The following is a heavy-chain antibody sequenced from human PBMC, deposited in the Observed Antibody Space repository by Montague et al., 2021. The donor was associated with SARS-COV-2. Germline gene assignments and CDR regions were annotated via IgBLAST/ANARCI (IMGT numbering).Heavy chain of an antibody. Sequence: SLRLSCAVSGFTFRTYWMHWVRQAPGKGLEWVSRIDDDGTNTIYADSVKGRFTISRDSAKSTLYLQMNSLRAGDTAVYYCARMPMRNGHGYGDVFDVRGQGTMVTVSS. J-gene: IGHJ3*01. V-gene: IGHV3-74*01. CDR3: ARMPMRNGHGYGDVFDV. D-gene: IGHD6-13*01. CDR2: IDDDGTNT. CDR1: GFTFRTYW.